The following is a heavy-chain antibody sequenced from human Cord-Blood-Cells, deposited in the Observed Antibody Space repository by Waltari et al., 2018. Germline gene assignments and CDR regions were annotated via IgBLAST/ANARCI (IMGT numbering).Heavy chain of an antibody. CDR3: ASRRVSAFDY. J-gene: IGHJ4*02. Sequence: QVQLQQWGAGLLKPSETLSLNCAVYGGSFSGYYWSWIRQPPGKGLEWIGEINHHESTTYTPSLKRRVPISVDTSKIQFSLKLSSVTAADTAVYYCASRRVSAFDYWGQGTLVTVSS. CDR1: GGSFSGYY. D-gene: IGHD3-3*01. V-gene: IGHV4-34*01. CDR2: INHHEST.